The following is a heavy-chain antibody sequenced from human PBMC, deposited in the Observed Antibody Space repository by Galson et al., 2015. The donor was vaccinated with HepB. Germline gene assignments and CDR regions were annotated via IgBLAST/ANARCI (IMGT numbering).Heavy chain of an antibody. J-gene: IGHJ6*02. D-gene: IGHD6-13*01. CDR3: AREAGKIAAALGVGMDV. Sequence: SLRLSCAASGFTFSSYWMSWVRQAPGKGLEWVANIKQDGSEKYYVDSVKGRFTISRDNAKNSLYLQMNSLRAEDTAVYYCAREAGKIAAALGVGMDVWGQGTTVTVSS. CDR1: GFTFSSYW. V-gene: IGHV3-7*01. CDR2: IKQDGSEK.